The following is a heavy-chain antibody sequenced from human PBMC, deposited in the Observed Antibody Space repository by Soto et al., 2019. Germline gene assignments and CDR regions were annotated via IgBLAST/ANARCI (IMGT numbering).Heavy chain of an antibody. D-gene: IGHD3-22*01. CDR2: ILYDGSNK. CDR3: ARVVDSSGYSY. J-gene: IGHJ4*02. Sequence: GGPLILSCAASGFTFSSYAMHWVRQAPGKGLEWVAVILYDGSNKYYADSVKGRFTISRDNSKNTLYLQMNSLRAEDTAVYYCARVVDSSGYSYWGQGTLVTVSS. V-gene: IGHV3-30-3*01. CDR1: GFTFSSYA.